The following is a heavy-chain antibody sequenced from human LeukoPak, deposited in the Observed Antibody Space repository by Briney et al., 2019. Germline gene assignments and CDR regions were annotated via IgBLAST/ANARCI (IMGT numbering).Heavy chain of an antibody. CDR1: GYSISSGYY. D-gene: IGHD3-10*01. V-gene: IGHV4-38-2*02. CDR2: IYHSGST. J-gene: IGHJ4*02. CDR3: ARSRGY. Sequence: PSETLSLTCTVSGYSISSGYYWGWIRQPPGKGLEWIGSIYHSGSTYYNPSLKSRVTISVDTSKNQFSLKLSSVTAADTAVYYCARSRGYWGQGTLVTVSS.